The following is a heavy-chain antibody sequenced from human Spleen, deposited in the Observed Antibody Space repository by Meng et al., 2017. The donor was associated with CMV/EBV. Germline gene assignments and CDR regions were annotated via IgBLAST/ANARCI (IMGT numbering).Heavy chain of an antibody. CDR1: GDTFTSYG. CDR3: AREAPIVVVPAAMLDY. V-gene: IGHV1-18*01. D-gene: IGHD2-2*01. Sequence: VQLVTSGGEVKKPGASVKVSCKASGDTFTSYGISWVRQAPGQGLEWMGWISAYNGNTNYAQKLQGRVTMTTDTSTSTAYMELRSLRSDDTAVYYCAREAPIVVVPAAMLDYWGQGTLVTVSS. CDR2: ISAYNGNT. J-gene: IGHJ4*02.